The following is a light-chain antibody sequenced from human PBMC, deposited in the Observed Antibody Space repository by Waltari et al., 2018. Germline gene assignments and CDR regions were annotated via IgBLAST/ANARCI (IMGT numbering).Light chain of an antibody. V-gene: IGKV1-5*03. J-gene: IGKJ4*01. CDR3: QQYNNYFLT. Sequence: DIQMTQSPSTLSASVGDRVTITCRASQSVSNWFAWYQQKPGKAPKLLIYKASTLESGVPPRFSGSGSGTEFTLTISSLQPDDFATYYCQQYNNYFLTFGGGTKVEIK. CDR2: KAS. CDR1: QSVSNW.